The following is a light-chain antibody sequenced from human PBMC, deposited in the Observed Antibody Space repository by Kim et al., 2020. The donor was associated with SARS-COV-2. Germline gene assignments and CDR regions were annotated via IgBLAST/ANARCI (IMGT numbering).Light chain of an antibody. Sequence: ALGQTVRSTCQGDSLRSYYASWYQQKPGQAPVFVIYGKNNRPSGIPDRFSGSSSGNTASLTITGAQAEDEADYYCNSRDSSGNHLVFGGGTQLTVL. CDR3: NSRDSSGNHLV. CDR1: SLRSYY. CDR2: GKN. V-gene: IGLV3-19*01. J-gene: IGLJ2*01.